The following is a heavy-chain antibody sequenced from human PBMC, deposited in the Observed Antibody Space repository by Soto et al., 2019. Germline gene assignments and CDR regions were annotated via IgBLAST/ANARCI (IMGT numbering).Heavy chain of an antibody. CDR2: IYYSGST. CDR1: GGSIISGDYY. V-gene: IGHV4-30-4*01. J-gene: IGHJ3*02. CDR3: ARGDSWFGELFSTYPRGASDI. Sequence: SETLSLTCTVSGGSIISGDYYWIWIRQPPGKGLEWIGYIYYSGSTYYNPSLKSRVTISVDTSKNQFSLKLSSVTAADTAVYHCARGDSWFGELFSTYPRGASDIWGQGTMVTVSS. D-gene: IGHD3-10*01.